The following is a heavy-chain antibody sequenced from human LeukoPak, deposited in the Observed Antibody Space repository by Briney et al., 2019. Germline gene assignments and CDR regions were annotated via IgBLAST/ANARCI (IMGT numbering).Heavy chain of an antibody. Sequence: PSETLSLTCTVSGGSIGSYYWGWIRQPPGKGLEWIGYIHYSGSTNYNPSLKSRVTISVDTSKKQFSLKVRSVTAADTAVYYCARVAATFGYFDYWGQGTLVTASS. CDR3: ARVAATFGYFDY. CDR1: GGSIGSYY. V-gene: IGHV4-59*01. D-gene: IGHD6-13*01. CDR2: IHYSGST. J-gene: IGHJ4*02.